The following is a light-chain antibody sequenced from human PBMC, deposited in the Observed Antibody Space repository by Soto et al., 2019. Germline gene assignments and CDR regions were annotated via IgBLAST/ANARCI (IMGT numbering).Light chain of an antibody. CDR3: GQYDNWPPT. CDR1: RSVGTK. V-gene: IGKV3-15*01. CDR2: GAS. Sequence: EVVMTQSPATLSVSPGERASLSCWASRSVGTKLAWYQQKPGQAPRLLIHGASTRVTGVPDSFSGSGSGTEFTLTITSLQSEDFAVYHCGQYDNWPPTFCGGTKVQIK. J-gene: IGKJ4*01.